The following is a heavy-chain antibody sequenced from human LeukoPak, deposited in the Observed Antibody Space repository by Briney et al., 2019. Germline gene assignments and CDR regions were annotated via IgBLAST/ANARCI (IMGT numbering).Heavy chain of an antibody. J-gene: IGHJ4*02. V-gene: IGHV1-46*01. CDR3: ARDRGYSSSWYVFDH. D-gene: IGHD6-13*01. Sequence: GASVKVSCKASGYTFTSYYMDWVRQAPGQGLEWMGIINPSGGSTSYAEKFQGRVTMTRDTSTSTVYMELSSLRSEDTAVYYCARDRGYSSSWYVFDHWGQGSLVTVSS. CDR2: INPSGGST. CDR1: GYTFTSYY.